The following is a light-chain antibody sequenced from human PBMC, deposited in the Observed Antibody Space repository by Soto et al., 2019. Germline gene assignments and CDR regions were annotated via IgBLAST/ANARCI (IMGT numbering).Light chain of an antibody. CDR2: APA. Sequence: DIQMTQSPLSLSASAGDQVTITCRASQAIRNNLAWYQQNPWNVPTLLIYAPATLQSGVPSRFSGSGSGTDFTLTISSLQPEDVATYYFQNYYSVPFTFGPGTKVEIK. CDR1: QAIRNN. CDR3: QNYYSVPFT. V-gene: IGKV1-27*01. J-gene: IGKJ3*01.